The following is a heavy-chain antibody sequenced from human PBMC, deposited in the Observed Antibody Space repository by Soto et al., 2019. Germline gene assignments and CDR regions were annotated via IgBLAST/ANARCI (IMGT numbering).Heavy chain of an antibody. CDR2: IIPILGIA. CDR3: ARGSSGWYENWYFDL. J-gene: IGHJ2*01. CDR1: GGTFSSYT. Sequence: QVQLVQSGAEVKKPGSSVKVSCKASGGTFSSYTISWVRQAPGQGLEWMGRIIPILGIANYAQKFQGRVTITADKPTSTAYMELSSLRSEDTAVYYCARGSSGWYENWYFDLWGRGTLVTVSS. V-gene: IGHV1-69*02. D-gene: IGHD6-19*01.